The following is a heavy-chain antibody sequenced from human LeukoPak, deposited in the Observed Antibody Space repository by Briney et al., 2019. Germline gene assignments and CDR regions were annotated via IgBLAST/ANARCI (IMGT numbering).Heavy chain of an antibody. V-gene: IGHV1-18*01. CDR2: ISAFNGNT. CDR3: ARDAHQIAGHYYYYGMDV. J-gene: IGHJ6*02. Sequence: ASVKVSCKASGYTFTSYGISWVRQAPGQGLEGMGWISAFNGNTNYAQKLQGRVTMTTDTSTSTAYMELRSLRPDDTAVYYCARDAHQIAGHYYYYGMDVWGQGTTVTVSS. D-gene: IGHD6-13*01. CDR1: GYTFTSYG.